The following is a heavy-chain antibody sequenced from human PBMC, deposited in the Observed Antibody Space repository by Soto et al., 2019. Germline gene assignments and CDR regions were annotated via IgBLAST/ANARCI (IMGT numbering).Heavy chain of an antibody. D-gene: IGHD2-15*01. Sequence: PGGSLRLSCAASGFTFSSYAMSWVRQAPGKGLEWVSAISGSGGSTYYADSVKGRFTISRDNSKNTLYLQMNSLRAEDTAVYYCAKLPGGWYYTLSGYWGQGTLVTVSS. J-gene: IGHJ4*02. CDR2: ISGSGGST. V-gene: IGHV3-23*01. CDR1: GFTFSSYA. CDR3: AKLPGGWYYTLSGY.